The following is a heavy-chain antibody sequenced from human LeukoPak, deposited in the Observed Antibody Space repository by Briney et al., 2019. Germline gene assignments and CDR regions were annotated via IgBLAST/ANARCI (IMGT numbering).Heavy chain of an antibody. CDR3: AKDPEKGLAVARLEH. D-gene: IGHD6-19*01. J-gene: IGHJ5*02. Sequence: GGSLRLSCAASGFTFNKYGMHWVRQAPGKGLEWVAFIRYDGTNKYYADSVKGRFTISRDNSKNTLYVQMDSLRAEDTAVYYCAKDPEKGLAVARLEHWGQGTLVTVSS. CDR1: GFTFNKYG. CDR2: IRYDGTNK. V-gene: IGHV3-30*02.